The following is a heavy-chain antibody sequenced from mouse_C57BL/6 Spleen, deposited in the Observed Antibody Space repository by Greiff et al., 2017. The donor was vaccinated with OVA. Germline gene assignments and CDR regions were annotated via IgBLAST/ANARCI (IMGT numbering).Heavy chain of an antibody. Sequence: QVQLKESGPELVKPGASVKISCKASGYTFTDYYINWVKQRPGQGLEWIGWIFPGSGSTYYNEKFKGKATLTVDKSSSTAYMLLSSLTSEDSAVYFCARSLIYYYGSSPHAMDYWGQGTSVTVSS. CDR2: IFPGSGST. CDR1: GYTFTDYY. J-gene: IGHJ4*01. D-gene: IGHD1-1*01. V-gene: IGHV1-75*01. CDR3: ARSLIYYYGSSPHAMDY.